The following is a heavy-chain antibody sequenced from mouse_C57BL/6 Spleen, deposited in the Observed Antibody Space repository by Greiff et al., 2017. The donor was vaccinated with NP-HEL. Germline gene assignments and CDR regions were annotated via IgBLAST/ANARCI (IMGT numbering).Heavy chain of an antibody. CDR3: ARSPYGSSSYWYFDV. Sequence: VQLQQSGAELAKPGASVKLSCKASGYTFTSYWMHWVKQRPGQGLEWIGYINPSSGYTKYNQKFKDKATLTADKSSSTAYMQLSSLTDEDSAVYYCARSPYGSSSYWYFDVWGTGTTVTVSS. CDR1: GYTFTSYW. V-gene: IGHV1-7*01. D-gene: IGHD1-1*01. J-gene: IGHJ1*03. CDR2: INPSSGYT.